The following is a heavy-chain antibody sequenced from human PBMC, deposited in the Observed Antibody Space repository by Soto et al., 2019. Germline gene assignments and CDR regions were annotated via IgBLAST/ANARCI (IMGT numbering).Heavy chain of an antibody. V-gene: IGHV5-10-1*01. CDR3: ARSCSGGSCYSGGWEAYYYYGMDV. CDR1: GYSFTSYW. J-gene: IGHJ6*02. D-gene: IGHD2-15*01. CDR2: IDPSDSYT. Sequence: GESLKISCKGSGYSFTSYWISWVRQMPGKGSEWMGRIDPSDSYTNYSPSFQGHVTISADKSISTAYLQWSSLKASDTAMYYCARSCSGGSCYSGGWEAYYYYGMDVWGQGTTVTVSS.